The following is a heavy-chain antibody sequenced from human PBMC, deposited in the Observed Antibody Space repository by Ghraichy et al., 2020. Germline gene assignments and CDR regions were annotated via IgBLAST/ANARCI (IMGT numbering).Heavy chain of an antibody. Sequence: SETLSLTCTVSGGSISSSSYYWGWIRQPPGKGLEWIGSIYYSGSTYYNPSLKSRVTISVDTSKNQFSLKLSSVTAADTAVYYCASPRYCSSTSCYFFAFDIWGQGTMVTVSS. CDR2: IYYSGST. CDR1: GGSISSSSYY. D-gene: IGHD2-2*01. J-gene: IGHJ3*02. CDR3: ASPRYCSSTSCYFFAFDI. V-gene: IGHV4-39*01.